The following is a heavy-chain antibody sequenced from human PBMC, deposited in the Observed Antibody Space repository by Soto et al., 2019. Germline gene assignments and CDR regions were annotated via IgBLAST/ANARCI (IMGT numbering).Heavy chain of an antibody. J-gene: IGHJ3*01. CDR3: ARGPYDFWSSYIADAFDV. V-gene: IGHV3-30-3*01. CDR1: GFTFSSYT. CDR2: ISYDGSNK. D-gene: IGHD3-3*01. Sequence: QVQLVESGGSVVQPGRSLRLSCAASGFTFSSYTLHWVRQAPGKGLEWVALISYDGSNKYYADSVKGRFTISRDNSKNTLYLQMNSLRPEDTDLFYCARGPYDFWSSYIADAFDVWGQGTKVTVSS.